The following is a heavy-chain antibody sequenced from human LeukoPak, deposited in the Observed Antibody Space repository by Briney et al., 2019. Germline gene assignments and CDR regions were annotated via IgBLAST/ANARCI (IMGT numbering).Heavy chain of an antibody. D-gene: IGHD3-22*01. CDR2: IYTSGNT. CDR3: ARHMYDTSGYYELDY. Sequence: SETLSLTCTVSGGYTNKYFCSRVRQPPGKRLEWVGYIYTSGNTNYNPSLKSRVTISVDTSKNQFSLKLSSVTAADTAVYFCARHMYDTSGYYELDYWGQGTLVTVSS. J-gene: IGHJ4*02. CDR1: GGYTNKYF. V-gene: IGHV4-4*09.